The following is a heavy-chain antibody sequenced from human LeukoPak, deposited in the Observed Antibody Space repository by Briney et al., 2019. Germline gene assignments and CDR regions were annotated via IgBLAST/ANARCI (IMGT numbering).Heavy chain of an antibody. Sequence: GASVKVSCKASGYTFTSQGISWVQQAPGQGLEWMGWISGYNGNTNYAQKLQGRVTMTTDTSTSTAYMELRSLRSDDTAVYYCAREPCSSISCYNWFDPWGQGTLVTVSS. CDR2: ISGYNGNT. D-gene: IGHD2-2*01. J-gene: IGHJ5*02. CDR1: GYTFTSQG. V-gene: IGHV1-18*01. CDR3: AREPCSSISCYNWFDP.